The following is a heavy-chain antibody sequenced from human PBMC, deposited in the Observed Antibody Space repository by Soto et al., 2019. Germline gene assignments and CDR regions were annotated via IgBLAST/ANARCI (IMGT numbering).Heavy chain of an antibody. CDR1: GGTFSSYA. J-gene: IGHJ6*02. CDR2: IIPIFGTA. D-gene: IGHD3-16*01. CDR3: ARDGGGGGGVKYGMDV. Sequence: SVKVSCKASGGTFSSYAISWVRQAPGQGLEWMGGIIPIFGTANYAQKFQGRVTITADESTSTAYMELSSLRSEDTAVYYCARDGGGGGGVKYGMDVWGQGTTVTVSS. V-gene: IGHV1-69*13.